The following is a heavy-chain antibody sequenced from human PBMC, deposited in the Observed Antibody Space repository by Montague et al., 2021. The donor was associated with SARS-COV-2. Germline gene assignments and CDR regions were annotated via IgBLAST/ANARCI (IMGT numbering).Heavy chain of an antibody. D-gene: IGHD3-9*01. CDR3: ARIRDYDILTGSYSGFDY. CDR1: GFSLSTSGMC. CDR2: IGWDDDK. V-gene: IGHV2-70*01. Sequence: PALVKLTQTLTLTCTFSGFSLSTSGMCVSWIRQPPGKALEWLALIGWDDDKYYSTSLKTRLTISKDTSKNQVVLTMTNMDPVDTATYYCARIRDYDILTGSYSGFDYWGQGTLVTVSS. J-gene: IGHJ4*02.